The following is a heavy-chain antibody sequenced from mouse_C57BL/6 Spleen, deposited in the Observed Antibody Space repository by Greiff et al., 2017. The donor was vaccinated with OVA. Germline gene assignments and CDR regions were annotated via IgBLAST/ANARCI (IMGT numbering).Heavy chain of an antibody. D-gene: IGHD1-2*01. CDR1: GYTFTDYY. J-gene: IGHJ3*01. CDR3: ARIHYYGFAY. Sequence: EVQLQQSGPELVKPGASVKISCKASGYTFTDYYMNWVKQSHGKSLEWIGDINPNNGGTSYNQKFKGKATLTVDKSSSTAYMELRSLTSEDSAVYYCARIHYYGFAYWGQGTLVTVSA. V-gene: IGHV1-26*01. CDR2: INPNNGGT.